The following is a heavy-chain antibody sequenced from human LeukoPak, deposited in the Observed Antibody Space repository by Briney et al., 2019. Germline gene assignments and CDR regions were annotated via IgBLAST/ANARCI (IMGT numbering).Heavy chain of an antibody. CDR2: IYTSGST. J-gene: IGHJ5*02. CDR1: GGSLSSGSYY. V-gene: IGHV4-61*02. Sequence: SQTLSLTCTVSGGSLSSGSYYWSWIRQPAGKGLEWIGRIYTSGSTNYNPSLKSLVTISVDTSKNQFSLKLSSVTAADTAVYYCARRSGVTIAARGWFDPWGQGTLVTVSS. CDR3: ARRSGVTIAARGWFDP. D-gene: IGHD6-6*01.